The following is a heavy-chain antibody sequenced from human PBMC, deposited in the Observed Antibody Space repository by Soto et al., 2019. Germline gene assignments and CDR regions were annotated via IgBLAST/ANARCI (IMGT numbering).Heavy chain of an antibody. J-gene: IGHJ4*02. CDR3: ASGIQLWLRRINNGYSG. V-gene: IGHV1-69*12. Sequence: QVQLVQSGAEVKKPESSVKVSCKAPGGTFSTYAISWVRQAPGQGLEWMGGIIPMFGTANYAQRFQDRVTITADASTNTVYMELSSLSSEDTAVYFCASGIQLWLRRINNGYSGWGQGPLVTVSS. D-gene: IGHD5-18*01. CDR2: IIPMFGTA. CDR1: GGTFSTYA.